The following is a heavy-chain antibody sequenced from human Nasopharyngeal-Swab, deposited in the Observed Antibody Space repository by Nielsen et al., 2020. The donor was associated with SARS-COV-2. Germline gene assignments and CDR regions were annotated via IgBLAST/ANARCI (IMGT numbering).Heavy chain of an antibody. CDR1: GGSFSGYY. CDR3: ARGLRILEWLLYLEDRVWFGP. V-gene: IGHV4-34*01. D-gene: IGHD3-3*01. J-gene: IGHJ5*02. Sequence: SETLSLTCAVYGGSFSGYYWSWIRQPPGKGLEWIGEINHSGSTNYNPSLKSRVTISVDTSKNQFSLKLSSVTAADTAVYYCARGLRILEWLLYLEDRVWFGPWGQGTLVTVSS. CDR2: INHSGST.